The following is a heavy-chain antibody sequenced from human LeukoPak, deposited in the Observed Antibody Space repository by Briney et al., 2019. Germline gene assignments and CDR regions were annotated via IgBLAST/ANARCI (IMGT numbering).Heavy chain of an antibody. CDR1: GYSINNDYF. CDR3: ARDGPYDSGAFEI. D-gene: IGHD3-22*01. J-gene: IGHJ3*02. V-gene: IGHV4-38-2*02. Sequence: SETLSLTCTVSGYSINNDYFWGWIRQPPGKGLEWIGSIYHSGGTYYNPSLKSRVTISVDTSKNQFSLRLSSVTAADTARYYCARDGPYDSGAFEIWGQGTMVAVSS. CDR2: IYHSGGT.